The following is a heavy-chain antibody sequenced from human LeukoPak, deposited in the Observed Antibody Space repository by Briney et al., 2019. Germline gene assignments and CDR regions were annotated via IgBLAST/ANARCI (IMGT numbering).Heavy chain of an antibody. J-gene: IGHJ6*03. Sequence: GGSLRLSCAASGFTFSSYSMNWVRQAPGKGLEWVSSISSSSSYIYYADSVKGRFTISRDNARSSLYLQMNSLRAEDTAVYYCARDVSWNDFEEYYYYMDVWGKGTTVTVSS. CDR3: ARDVSWNDFEEYYYYMDV. D-gene: IGHD1-1*01. CDR1: GFTFSSYS. CDR2: ISSSSSYI. V-gene: IGHV3-21*01.